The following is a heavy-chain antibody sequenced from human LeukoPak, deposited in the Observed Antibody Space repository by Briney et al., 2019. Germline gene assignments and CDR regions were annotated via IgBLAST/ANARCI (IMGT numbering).Heavy chain of an antibody. CDR3: ARSRSIMVRGVILGYYFDY. CDR1: GYTFTSYG. V-gene: IGHV1-18*01. J-gene: IGHJ4*02. CDR2: ISAYNGNT. D-gene: IGHD3-10*01. Sequence: ASVKVSCKASGYTFTSYGISWVRQAPGQGLEWMGWISAYNGNTNYAQKLQGRVTMTTDTSTSTAYMELRSLRSDDTAVYYCARSRSIMVRGVILGYYFDYWGQGTLVTVSS.